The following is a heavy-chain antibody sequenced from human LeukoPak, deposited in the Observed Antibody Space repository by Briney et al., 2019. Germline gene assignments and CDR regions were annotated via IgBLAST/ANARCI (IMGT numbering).Heavy chain of an antibody. Sequence: GASVKASCKASGYTFTSYGISWVRQAPGQGLEWMGWISAYNGNTNYAQKLQGRVTMTTDTSTSTAYMELRSLRSDDTAVYYCASAEAYYYDSSGYSRFDYWGQGTLVTVSS. CDR1: GYTFTSYG. D-gene: IGHD3-22*01. J-gene: IGHJ4*02. CDR3: ASAEAYYYDSSGYSRFDY. V-gene: IGHV1-18*01. CDR2: ISAYNGNT.